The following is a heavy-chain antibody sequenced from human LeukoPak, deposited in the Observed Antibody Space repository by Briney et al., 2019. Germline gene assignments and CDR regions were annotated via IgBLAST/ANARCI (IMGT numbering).Heavy chain of an antibody. CDR2: IIPILGIA. V-gene: IGHV1-69*04. Sequence: SVKVSCKASGYTFTSYDISWVRQAPGQGLEWMGRIIPILGIANYAQKFQGRVTITADKSTSTAYMELSSLRSEDTAVYYCARDPRDGFIDYWGQGTLVTVSS. D-gene: IGHD5-12*01. CDR1: GYTFTSYD. CDR3: ARDPRDGFIDY. J-gene: IGHJ4*02.